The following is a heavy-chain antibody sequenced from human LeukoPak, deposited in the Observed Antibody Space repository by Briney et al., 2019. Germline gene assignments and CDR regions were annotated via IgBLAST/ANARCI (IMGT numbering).Heavy chain of an antibody. CDR2: IWYDGSNK. CDR3: ARGAADFWSGYYGYFDY. D-gene: IGHD3-3*01. V-gene: IGHV3-33*08. Sequence: GGSLRLSCAASGLTFSSYGMHWVRQAPGKGLEWVAVIWYDGSNKYYADSVKGRFTISRDNSKNTLYLQMNSLRAEDTAVYYCARGAADFWSGYYGYFDYWGQGTLVTVSS. CDR1: GLTFSSYG. J-gene: IGHJ4*02.